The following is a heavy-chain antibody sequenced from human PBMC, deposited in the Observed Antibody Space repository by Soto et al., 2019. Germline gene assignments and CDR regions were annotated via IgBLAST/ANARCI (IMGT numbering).Heavy chain of an antibody. D-gene: IGHD2-15*01. CDR1: GFAFSTTW. CDR2: IKSKTDGGTT. V-gene: IGHV3-15*01. J-gene: IGHJ4*02. Sequence: SCTASGFAFSTTWLSYVFHAPGNGLEWVGRIKSKTDGGTTDYAAPVKGRFTISRDDSKNTLYLQMNSLKTEDTAVYYCTTDLAVVAAMIAYFKTGGQGIRGTVAS. CDR3: TTDLAVVAAMIAYFKT.